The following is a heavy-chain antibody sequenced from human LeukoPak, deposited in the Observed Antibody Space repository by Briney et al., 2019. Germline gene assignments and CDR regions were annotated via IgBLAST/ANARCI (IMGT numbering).Heavy chain of an antibody. CDR2: IFYSGST. Sequence: TSETLSLTCTVSGGSISTSNYYWGWIRQPPGKGLEWIGNIFYSGSTYYSPSLKSRVTISLDTSRNQFSLKLNSVTAADTAVYYCASVGLEEWLDYWGQGTLVTVSS. J-gene: IGHJ4*02. CDR1: GGSISTSNYY. CDR3: ASVGLEEWLDY. V-gene: IGHV4-39*07. D-gene: IGHD2-8*01.